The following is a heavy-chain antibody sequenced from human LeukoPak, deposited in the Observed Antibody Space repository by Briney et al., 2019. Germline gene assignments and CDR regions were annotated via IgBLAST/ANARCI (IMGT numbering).Heavy chain of an antibody. Sequence: PGGSLRLACAASGFTFSSYSMNWVRQAPGKGLEWISSISSSSSYIYYADSVKGRFTISRDNAKNSLYLQMNSLRAEDTAVYYCARHPGRPIFGDIGGYWGQGTLVTVSS. CDR3: ARHPGRPIFGDIGGY. J-gene: IGHJ4*02. CDR1: GFTFSSYS. CDR2: ISSSSSYI. D-gene: IGHD3-3*01. V-gene: IGHV3-21*01.